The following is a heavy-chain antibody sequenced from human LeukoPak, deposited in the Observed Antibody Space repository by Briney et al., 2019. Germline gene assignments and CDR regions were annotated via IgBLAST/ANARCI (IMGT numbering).Heavy chain of an antibody. J-gene: IGHJ3*02. V-gene: IGHV1-46*01. CDR3: ARVYYDFWSGYYDAFDI. CDR2: INPSGGST. CDR1: GYTFTSYY. D-gene: IGHD3-3*01. Sequence: ASVKVSCKASGYTFTSYYMHWVRQAPGQGLEWMGIINPSGGSTSYAQKFQGRVTMTRDTSTSTVYTELSSLRSEDTAVYYCARVYYDFWSGYYDAFDIWGQGTMVTVSS.